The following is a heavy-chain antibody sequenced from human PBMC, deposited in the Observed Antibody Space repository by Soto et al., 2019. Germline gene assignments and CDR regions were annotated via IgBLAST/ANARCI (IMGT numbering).Heavy chain of an antibody. CDR2: ISAYNGNT. V-gene: IGHV1-18*01. CDR3: ARDPRGYSSGGRCYPADNWFDP. CDR1: GYTFTSYG. J-gene: IGHJ5*02. D-gene: IGHD2-15*01. Sequence: VAPVKVSCKASGYTFTSYGISWARQAPGQGLEWMGWISAYNGNTNYAQKFQGRVTITTDASTSTAYMELSSLRSEDTAVYYCARDPRGYSSGGRCYPADNWFDPWGQGTLVTVSS.